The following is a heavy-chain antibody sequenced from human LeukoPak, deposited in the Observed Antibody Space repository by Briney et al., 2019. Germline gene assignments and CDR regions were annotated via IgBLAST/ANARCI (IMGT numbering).Heavy chain of an antibody. D-gene: IGHD2-2*01. CDR1: GGSFRGYY. J-gene: IGHJ4*02. CDR2: INHSGST. V-gene: IGHV4-34*01. Sequence: SETLSLTCAVYGGSFRGYYWSWIRQPPGKGLEWIGEINHSGSTNYNPSLKSRVTISLDTSMKKFSLKLNSVTAADTAVYYCASTERCSTTCPLDYWGQGALVTVSS. CDR3: ASTERCSTTCPLDY.